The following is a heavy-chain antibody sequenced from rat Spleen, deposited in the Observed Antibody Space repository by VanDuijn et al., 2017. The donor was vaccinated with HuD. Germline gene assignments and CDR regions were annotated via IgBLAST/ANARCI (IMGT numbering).Heavy chain of an antibody. V-gene: IGHV5-17*01. CDR3: ARSVFDY. CDR1: GFTFSDYA. CDR2: IIYDGSRT. J-gene: IGHJ2*01. Sequence: EVQLVESGGGLVQPGNSLKLSCAASGFTFSDYAMAWVRQSPKKGLEWVATIIYDGSRTDYRDSVKGRFTISRDNAKSTLYLQMDSLRSEDTATYYCARSVFDYWGQGVMVTVSS.